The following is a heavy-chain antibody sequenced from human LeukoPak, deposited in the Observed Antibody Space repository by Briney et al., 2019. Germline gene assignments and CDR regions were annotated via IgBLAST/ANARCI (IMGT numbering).Heavy chain of an antibody. CDR1: GFTFSSYA. Sequence: GGSLRLSCAASGFTFSSYAMSWVRQAPGKGLEWVSAISGSGGSTYYADSVKGRFTISRDNSKNTLYLQMNSLRAEDTAVCYCAKDRDYGDYVGLFDYWGQGTLVTVSS. V-gene: IGHV3-23*01. D-gene: IGHD4-17*01. J-gene: IGHJ4*02. CDR3: AKDRDYGDYVGLFDY. CDR2: ISGSGGST.